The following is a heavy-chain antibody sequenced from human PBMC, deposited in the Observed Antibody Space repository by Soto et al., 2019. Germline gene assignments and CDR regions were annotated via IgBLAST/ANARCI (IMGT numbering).Heavy chain of an antibody. V-gene: IGHV3-23*01. J-gene: IGHJ4*02. Sequence: PGGSLRLSCAASGFTFSSYAMSGVRQAPGKGLEWVSAISGSGGSNYYAESVKGRFTISRDNSKNTMYLQMNSLRAEDTAVYYCAKHLSLAGTDYWGQGTLVTVSS. CDR2: ISGSGGSN. CDR1: GFTFSSYA. D-gene: IGHD6-19*01. CDR3: AKHLSLAGTDY.